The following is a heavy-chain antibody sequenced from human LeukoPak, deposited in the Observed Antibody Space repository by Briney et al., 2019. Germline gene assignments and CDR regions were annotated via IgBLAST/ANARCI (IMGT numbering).Heavy chain of an antibody. V-gene: IGHV3-7*01. Sequence: GGSLRLSCAASGFTFSSYWMSWVRQAPGKGLEWVANIKQDGSEKYYVDSVKGRFTISRDSAKNSLYLQMNSLRAEDTAVYYCARDTLDLSIWGGPNYYYYYMDVWGKGTTVTVSS. CDR3: ARDTLDLSIWGGPNYYYYYMDV. J-gene: IGHJ6*03. D-gene: IGHD3-16*01. CDR2: IKQDGSEK. CDR1: GFTFSSYW.